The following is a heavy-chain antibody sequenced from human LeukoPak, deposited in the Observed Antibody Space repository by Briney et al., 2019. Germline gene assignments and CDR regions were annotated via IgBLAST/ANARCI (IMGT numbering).Heavy chain of an antibody. V-gene: IGHV3-23*01. Sequence: GGSLRLSCAASGFDFSNCAMSWVCQAPGLGLEWVSATTPAGAGTYYADSVKGRFTISRDNAKNTLYLHMNSLRAEDTAVYYCAKEDLSSSRYYFENWGQGALVTVSS. CDR3: AKEDLSSSRYYFEN. J-gene: IGHJ4*02. D-gene: IGHD6-6*01. CDR2: TTPAGAGT. CDR1: GFDFSNCA.